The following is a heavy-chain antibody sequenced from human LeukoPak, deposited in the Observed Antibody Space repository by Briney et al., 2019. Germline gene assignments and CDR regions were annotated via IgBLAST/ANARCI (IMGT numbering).Heavy chain of an antibody. CDR2: FFHTGNA. J-gene: IGHJ3*02. D-gene: IGHD4-17*01. CDR1: GGSVSSAGYS. V-gene: IGHV4-30-2*01. CDR3: AKFTVTTSGYTFDI. Sequence: SETLSLTCAVSGGSVSSAGYSWSWIRQPPGRGLECIGYFFHTGNAYYNPSLESRVTISLDRSRNQFSLKLSSVTAADTVVYYCAKFTVTTSGYTFDIWGQGTMVTVSS.